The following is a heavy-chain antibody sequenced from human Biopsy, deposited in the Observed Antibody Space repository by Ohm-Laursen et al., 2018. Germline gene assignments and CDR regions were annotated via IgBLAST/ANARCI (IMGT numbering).Heavy chain of an antibody. CDR1: GYTFTDSY. Sequence: ASVKVSCKASGYTFTDSYMHWVRQAPGQGLEWMGWINPNSGGTNYAQKFQGRVTMTRDTSMSTAYMELNRLRSDDTAVYYCARGGLIFWYFRRWGQGTLVIVSS. V-gene: IGHV1-2*02. D-gene: IGHD6-13*01. CDR2: INPNSGGT. CDR3: ARGGLIFWYFRR. J-gene: IGHJ4*02.